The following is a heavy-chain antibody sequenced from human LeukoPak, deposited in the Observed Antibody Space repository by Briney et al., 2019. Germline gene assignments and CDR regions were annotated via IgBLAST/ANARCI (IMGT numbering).Heavy chain of an antibody. CDR1: GFTFSTYA. CDR3: TRGFLGGTDQYFDS. CDR2: IGGGGPTT. Sequence: GGSLRLSCAASGFTFSTYAMNWVRQAPAKGLEWVSTIGGGGPTTDYADSVKDRFTISRDNSKNTLYLQMNSLRAEDTAVYFCTRGFLGGTDQYFDSWGQGTLVTVSS. D-gene: IGHD6-19*01. V-gene: IGHV3-23*01. J-gene: IGHJ4*02.